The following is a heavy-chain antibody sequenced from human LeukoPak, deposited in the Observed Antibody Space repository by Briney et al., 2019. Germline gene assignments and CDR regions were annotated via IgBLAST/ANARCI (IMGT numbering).Heavy chain of an antibody. CDR2: IDQDGSAK. V-gene: IGHV3-7*01. J-gene: IGHJ4*02. Sequence: GGSLRLSCAASGFTFIGHWMSRVRQAPGKGPEWVANIDQDGSAKNYVDSVKGRFSISRDNAKNSLILQMDSLRDEDTAVYYCVRNGGSLDYWGQGTLVTVSS. CDR3: VRNGGSLDY. CDR1: GFTFIGHW. D-gene: IGHD3-10*01.